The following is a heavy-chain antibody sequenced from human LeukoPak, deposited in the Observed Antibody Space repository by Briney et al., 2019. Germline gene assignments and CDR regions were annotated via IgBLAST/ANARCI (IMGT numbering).Heavy chain of an antibody. V-gene: IGHV3-30*18. J-gene: IGHJ6*04. Sequence: GGSLRLSCAASGFTFSSYGMHWVRQAPGKGLEWVAVISYDGSNQYYADSVKGRFTISRDNSKNTLHLQMNSLRAEDTAVYHCAKDSQYSSTWGSYVWGKGTTVTVSS. CDR2: ISYDGSNQ. CDR1: GFTFSSYG. CDR3: AKDSQYSSTWGSYV. D-gene: IGHD6-13*01.